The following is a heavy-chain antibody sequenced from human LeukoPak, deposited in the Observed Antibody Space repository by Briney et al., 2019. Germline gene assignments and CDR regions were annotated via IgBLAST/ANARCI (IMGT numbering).Heavy chain of an antibody. CDR1: GGSISSYY. D-gene: IGHD3-3*01. CDR3: ARRTSNYDFWSGYYGEMGNFDY. Sequence: SETLSLTCTVSGGSISSYYWSWIRQPPGKGLEWIGYIYYSGSTNYNPSLKSRVTISVDTSKNQFSLKLSSVTAADTAVYYCARRTSNYDFWSGYYGEMGNFDYWGQGTLVTVSS. V-gene: IGHV4-59*12. J-gene: IGHJ4*02. CDR2: IYYSGST.